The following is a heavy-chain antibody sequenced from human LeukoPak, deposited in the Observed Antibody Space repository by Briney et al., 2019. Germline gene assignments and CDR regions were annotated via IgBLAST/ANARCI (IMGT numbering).Heavy chain of an antibody. CDR3: ARGHQETFNWFDP. CDR1: GGSISSGDYY. V-gene: IGHV4-30-4*01. Sequence: SETLSLTCTVSGGSISSGDYYWSWIRQPPGQGLEWIGYIYYSGSTYYNPSLKSRVTISVDTSKNQFSLKLSSVTAADTAVYYCARGHQETFNWFDPWGQGTLVTVSS. CDR2: IYYSGST. J-gene: IGHJ5*02.